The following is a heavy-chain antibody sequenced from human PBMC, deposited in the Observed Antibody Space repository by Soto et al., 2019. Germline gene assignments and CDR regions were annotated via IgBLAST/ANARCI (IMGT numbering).Heavy chain of an antibody. V-gene: IGHV4-4*02. J-gene: IGHJ5*02. CDR3: SGGGRPGQIDWFDP. Sequence: QVQLQESGPRLVKPSGTLSLTCAVYGGSLSSCNWWSWVRQPPGKGLEWIGEIYRYGSTSYNPSLKGRVTIAGDKSKNQISLKMTSLTAADTAVYFCSGGGRPGQIDWFDPWGQGILVTVSS. CDR1: GGSLSSCNW. D-gene: IGHD2-21*01. CDR2: IYRYGST.